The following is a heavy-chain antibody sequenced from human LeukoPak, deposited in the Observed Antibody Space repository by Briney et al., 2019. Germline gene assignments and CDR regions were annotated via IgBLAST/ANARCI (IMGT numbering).Heavy chain of an antibody. V-gene: IGHV3-9*03. CDR2: ISWNSGSI. J-gene: IGHJ4*02. CDR1: GFTFDDYA. CDR3: AKDIGLMGLCYFDY. Sequence: GGSLRLSCAASGFTFDDYAMHWVRQAPGKGLEWVSGISWNSGSIGYADSVKGRFTISRDNAKNSLYLQMNSLRVEDMALYYCAKDIGLMGLCYFDYWGQGTLVTVSS.